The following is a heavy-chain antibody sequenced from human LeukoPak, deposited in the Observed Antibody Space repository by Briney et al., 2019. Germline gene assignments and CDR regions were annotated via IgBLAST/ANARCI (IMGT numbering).Heavy chain of an antibody. V-gene: IGHV4-34*01. J-gene: IGHJ3*02. CDR1: GGSFSGYY. Sequence: SETLSLTCAVYGGSFSGYYWSWIRQPPGKGLEWIGEINHSGSTNYNPSLKSRVTISVDTSKTQFSLKLSSVTAADTAVYYCASSVSGWYGVRDAFDIWGQGTMVTVSS. CDR3: ASSVSGWYGVRDAFDI. D-gene: IGHD6-19*01. CDR2: INHSGST.